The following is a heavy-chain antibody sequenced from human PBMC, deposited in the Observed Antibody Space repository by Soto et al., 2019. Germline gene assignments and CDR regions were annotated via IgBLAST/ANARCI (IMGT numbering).Heavy chain of an antibody. J-gene: IGHJ6*02. CDR3: AKVPDCASTDCHRFPYYYYYAMDV. CDR2: ISYDGSNK. V-gene: IGHV3-30*18. Sequence: PGGSLRLSCAASRITLSTSGMHWVRQAPGKGLEWVAVISYDGSNKYYADSVKGRFTISRDNSKNTLYLQMNSLRVEDTAVYYCAKVPDCASTDCHRFPYYYYYAMDVWGQGTSVTVSS. CDR1: RITLSTSG. D-gene: IGHD2-2*01.